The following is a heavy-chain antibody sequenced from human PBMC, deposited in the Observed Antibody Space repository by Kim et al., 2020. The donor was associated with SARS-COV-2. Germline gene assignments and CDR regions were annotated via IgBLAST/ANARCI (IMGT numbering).Heavy chain of an antibody. Sequence: ASVKVSRKASGYTFTSYYMHWVRQAPGQGLEWMGIINPSGGSTSYAQKFQGRVTMTRDTYTSTVYMELSSLRSEDTAVYYCARDQPYYDFWSGPPGYGMDVWGQGTTVTVSS. CDR2: INPSGGST. CDR3: ARDQPYYDFWSGPPGYGMDV. D-gene: IGHD3-3*01. J-gene: IGHJ6*02. V-gene: IGHV1-46*01. CDR1: GYTFTSYY.